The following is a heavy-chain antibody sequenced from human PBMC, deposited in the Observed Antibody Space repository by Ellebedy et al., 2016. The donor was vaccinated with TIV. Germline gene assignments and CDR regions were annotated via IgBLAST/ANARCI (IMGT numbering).Heavy chain of an antibody. CDR2: IHTGGDT. Sequence: GESLKISCAASGFTFSYTYMNWVRQAPGKGLEWVSVIHTGGDTYYADSVKGRFTISRDSSKNTAFLQMNSLRAEDTAMYYCARRISGTYGDDAFDIWGQGTMVTVSS. CDR1: GFTFSYTY. CDR3: ARRISGTYGDDAFDI. J-gene: IGHJ3*02. D-gene: IGHD1-20*01. V-gene: IGHV3-53*01.